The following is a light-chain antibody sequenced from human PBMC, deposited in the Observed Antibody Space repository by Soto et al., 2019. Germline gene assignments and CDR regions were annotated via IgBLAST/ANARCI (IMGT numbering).Light chain of an antibody. V-gene: IGLV1-51*02. CDR3: GTWDSSLTAL. CDR2: ENN. CDR1: DSNIGKNY. J-gene: IGLJ2*01. Sequence: QSVLTQPPSVSAAPGQTVTISCSGSDSNIGKNYVSWYQQFPGTAPKLLIYENNKRPSGIPDRFSGSKSGTSATLGITGLQTGDEADYYCGTWDSSLTALFGGGTKLTVL.